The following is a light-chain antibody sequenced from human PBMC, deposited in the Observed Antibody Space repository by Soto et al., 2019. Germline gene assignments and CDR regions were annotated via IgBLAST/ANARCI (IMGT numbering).Light chain of an antibody. J-gene: IGKJ1*01. CDR2: DAS. CDR1: QSVSSY. Sequence: EIVLTQSPATLSLSPGQRANLSCRASQSVSSYLAWYQHKPGQAPSLLIYDASRRTTGIPARFSGSGSGTDFILTISSLEPEDFAVYYCQQRSNWPWTFGQGTSVEV. CDR3: QQRSNWPWT. V-gene: IGKV3-11*01.